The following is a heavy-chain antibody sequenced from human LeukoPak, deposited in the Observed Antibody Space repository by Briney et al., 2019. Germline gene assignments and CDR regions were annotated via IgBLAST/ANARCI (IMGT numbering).Heavy chain of an antibody. CDR3: ARGPRISLVRGALELDY. D-gene: IGHD3-10*01. CDR1: GGSFSGYY. V-gene: IGHV4-59*01. J-gene: IGHJ4*02. Sequence: PSETLSLTCAVYGGSFSGYYWSWIRQPPGKGLEWIGYIYYSGSTNYNPSLMSRLTISIDTSKNQFSLKLSSVTAADTAVYYCARGPRISLVRGALELDYWGQGTLVTVSS. CDR2: IYYSGST.